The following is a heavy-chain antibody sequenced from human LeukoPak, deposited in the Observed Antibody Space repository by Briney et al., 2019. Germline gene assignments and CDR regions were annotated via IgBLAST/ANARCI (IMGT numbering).Heavy chain of an antibody. CDR2: IYSGGST. D-gene: IGHD6-13*01. CDR1: GFTVSSNY. CDR3: ARGFRVAAAGTKGPNWFDP. Sequence: PGGSLRLSCAASGFTVSSNYMSWVRQAPGKGLEWVSVIYSGGSTYYADSVKGRFTISRDNSKNTLYLQMNSLRAEDTAVYYCARGFRVAAAGTKGPNWFDPWGQGTLVTVSS. J-gene: IGHJ5*02. V-gene: IGHV3-66*01.